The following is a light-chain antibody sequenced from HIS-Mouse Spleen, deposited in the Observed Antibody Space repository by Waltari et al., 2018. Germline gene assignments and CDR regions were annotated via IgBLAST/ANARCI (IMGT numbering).Light chain of an antibody. V-gene: IGLV3-10*01. CDR1: ALPIEY. CDR2: EDS. Sequence: SYELSQPPSVSVSLGQTARFTCSGAALPIEYAYWYQQKSGQAPVLVIDEDSKPPSGIPERFSGSSSGTMATLTISGAQVEDEADYYCYSTDSSGNHRVFGGGTKLTVL. CDR3: YSTDSSGNHRV. J-gene: IGLJ2*01.